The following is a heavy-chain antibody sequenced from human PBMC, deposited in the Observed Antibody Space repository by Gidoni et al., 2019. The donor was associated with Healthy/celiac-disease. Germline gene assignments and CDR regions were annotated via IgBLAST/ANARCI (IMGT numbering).Heavy chain of an antibody. CDR2: IKQDGSEK. CDR3: ARDSSLWLLSL. Sequence: VQLVESGGGLVQPGGSLRLSCAASGCTFSSYWLSWVRQAPGKGREWVANIKQDGSEKYYVDSVKGRFTISRDNAKNSLYLQMNSLRAEDTAVYYCARDSSLWLLSLWGQGTLVTVSS. V-gene: IGHV3-7*01. D-gene: IGHD3-22*01. CDR1: GCTFSSYW. J-gene: IGHJ4*02.